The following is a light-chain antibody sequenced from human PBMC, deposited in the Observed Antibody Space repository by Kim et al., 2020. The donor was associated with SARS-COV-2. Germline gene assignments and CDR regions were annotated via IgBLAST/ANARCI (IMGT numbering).Light chain of an antibody. V-gene: IGKV1-5*03. Sequence: AAGGDRVSITCRARQRISNGGAGYQQRPGKAPTLLIQKASNLENGVPSRFSGSGSGTEFTLTISSLQPDDSATYYCQQYSSYSRTFGRGTKVDIK. CDR3: QQYSSYSRT. J-gene: IGKJ1*01. CDR2: KAS. CDR1: QRISNG.